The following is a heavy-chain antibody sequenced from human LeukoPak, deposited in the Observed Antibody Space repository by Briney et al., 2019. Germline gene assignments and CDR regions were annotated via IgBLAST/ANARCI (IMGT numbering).Heavy chain of an antibody. Sequence: PGRSLRLSCAASGFTFSSYAMHWVRQAPGKGLEWVAVISYDGSNKYYADSVKGRFTISRDNSKNTLYLQMNSLRAEDTAVYYCARAWSSGWYGLDYWDQGTLVTVSS. CDR3: ARAWSSGWYGLDY. D-gene: IGHD6-19*01. CDR1: GFTFSSYA. CDR2: ISYDGSNK. V-gene: IGHV3-30-3*01. J-gene: IGHJ4*02.